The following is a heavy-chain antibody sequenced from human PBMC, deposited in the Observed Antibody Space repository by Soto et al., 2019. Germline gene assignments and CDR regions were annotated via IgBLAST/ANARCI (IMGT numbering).Heavy chain of an antibody. CDR2: IYYSGST. CDR1: GGSISSYY. CDR3: ARAGGYSYGQYYFDY. D-gene: IGHD5-18*01. V-gene: IGHV4-59*01. Sequence: QVQLQESGPGLVKPSETLSLTCTVSGGSISSYYWSWIRQPPGKGLEWIGYIYYSGSTNYNPSLKSRVTISVDTSKNQFSLKLSSVTAADTAVYYCARAGGYSYGQYYFDYWGQGTLVTVSS. J-gene: IGHJ4*02.